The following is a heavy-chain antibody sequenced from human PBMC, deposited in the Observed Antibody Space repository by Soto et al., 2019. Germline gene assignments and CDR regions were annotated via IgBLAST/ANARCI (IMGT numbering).Heavy chain of an antibody. D-gene: IGHD2-15*01. CDR3: ARRLGSGKNYYYYYGMDV. CDR1: GFTFSSYD. CDR2: IGTAGDT. V-gene: IGHV3-13*01. Sequence: GGSLRLSCAASGFTFSSYDMHWVRQATGKGLEWVSAIGTAGDTYYPGSVKGRFTISRENAKNSLYLQMNSLRAEETAVYYCARRLGSGKNYYYYYGMDVWGQGTTVTVSS. J-gene: IGHJ6*02.